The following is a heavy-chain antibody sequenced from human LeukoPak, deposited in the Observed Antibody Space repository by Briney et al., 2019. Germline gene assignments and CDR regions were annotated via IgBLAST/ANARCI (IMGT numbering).Heavy chain of an antibody. D-gene: IGHD5-18*01. V-gene: IGHV3-30*04. CDR1: GFTFSSYA. Sequence: GGSLRLSCAASGFTFSSYAMHWVRQAPGKGLEWVAVISYDGSNKYYADSVKGRFTISRDNSKNTLYLQMNSLRAEDTAVYYCARDSLGYSYGLGYFDYWGQGTLVTVSS. CDR3: ARDSLGYSYGLGYFDY. J-gene: IGHJ4*02. CDR2: ISYDGSNK.